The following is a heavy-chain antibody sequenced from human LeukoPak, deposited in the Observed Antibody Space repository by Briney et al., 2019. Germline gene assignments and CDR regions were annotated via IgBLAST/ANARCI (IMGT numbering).Heavy chain of an antibody. V-gene: IGHV3-66*01. CDR1: GFTVSSSY. CDR2: IYSGGST. D-gene: IGHD2/OR15-2a*01. Sequence: GGSLRLSCAASGFTVSSSYMSWVHQAPGKGLEWVSVIYSGGSTYYADSVKGRFTISRDNSKNTVYLQMNSLRAEDTAVYFRARALSVLPDYWGQGALVTVSS. CDR3: ARALSVLPDY. J-gene: IGHJ4*02.